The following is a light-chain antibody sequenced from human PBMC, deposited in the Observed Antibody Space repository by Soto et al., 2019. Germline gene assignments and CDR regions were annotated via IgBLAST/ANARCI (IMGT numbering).Light chain of an antibody. V-gene: IGLV1-44*01. J-gene: IGLJ2*01. CDR3: AAWDDSLNGVV. CDR1: SPNLGSNT. CDR2: SNN. Sequence: QSVLTQPPSASGTPGQRVTISCSGSSPNLGSNTVNWYQQLPGTAPKLLIYSNNQRPSGVPDRFSGSKSGTSGSLAISGLQSEDEADYYCAAWDDSLNGVVFGGGTKLTVL.